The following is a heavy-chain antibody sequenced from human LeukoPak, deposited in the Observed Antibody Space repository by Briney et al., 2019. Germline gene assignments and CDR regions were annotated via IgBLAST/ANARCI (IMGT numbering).Heavy chain of an antibody. CDR1: GFTFSSYA. CDR2: ISGSGGST. V-gene: IGHV3-23*01. Sequence: GVSLRLSCAASGFTFSSYAMSWVRQAPGKGLEWVSAISGSGGSTYYADSVKGRFTISRDNSKNTLYLQMNSLRAEDTAVYYCAKHEGFYGSGDDAFDIWGQGTMVTVSS. CDR3: AKHEGFYGSGDDAFDI. D-gene: IGHD3-10*01. J-gene: IGHJ3*02.